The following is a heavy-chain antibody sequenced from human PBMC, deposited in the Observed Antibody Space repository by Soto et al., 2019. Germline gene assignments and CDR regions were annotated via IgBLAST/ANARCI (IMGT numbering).Heavy chain of an antibody. CDR3: ARDRVGGSGFGMDV. V-gene: IGHV5-51*01. CDR1: GYSSTSYC. J-gene: IGHJ6*02. CDR2: IYPGDSDT. D-gene: IGHD1-26*01. Sequence: GEPLKISCKGSGYSSTSYCLGRVRQLPGKVLEWMGIIYPGDSDTRYSPYFQGQVTISADKSIRTAYLQLSSLKASDTAVYYCARDRVGGSGFGMDVWGQGTTVTVSS.